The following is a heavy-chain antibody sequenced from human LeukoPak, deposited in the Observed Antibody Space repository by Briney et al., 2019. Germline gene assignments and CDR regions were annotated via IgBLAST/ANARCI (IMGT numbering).Heavy chain of an antibody. V-gene: IGHV4-4*07. Sequence: PSDTLSLTCSVSGASISLYYWSWVRQSAGKQPEWIGRVHATGTTNYNPSLDHRVSLSIDTSKNQFSLSLSSVTAADTAVYYCARGSAPGTGPPSLDSWGQGTLVTVSS. J-gene: IGHJ4*02. CDR1: GASISLYY. CDR3: ARGSAPGTGPPSLDS. D-gene: IGHD6-13*01. CDR2: VHATGTT.